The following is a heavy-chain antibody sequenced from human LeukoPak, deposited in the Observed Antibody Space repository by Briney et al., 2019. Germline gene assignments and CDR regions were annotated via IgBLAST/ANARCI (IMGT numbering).Heavy chain of an antibody. J-gene: IGHJ4*02. V-gene: IGHV1-2*02. Sequence: GASVKVSCKASGYTFTGYYMHWVRQAPGQGLEWMGWINPNSGGTNYAQKFQGRVTMTRGTSISTAYMELSRLRSDDTAVYYCARVPAGPLWEVHRLDYWGQGTLVTVSS. CDR1: GYTFTGYY. D-gene: IGHD1-26*01. CDR3: ARVPAGPLWEVHRLDY. CDR2: INPNSGGT.